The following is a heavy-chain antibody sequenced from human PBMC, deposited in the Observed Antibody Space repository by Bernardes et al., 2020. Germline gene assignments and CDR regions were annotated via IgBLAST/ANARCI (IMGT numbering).Heavy chain of an antibody. CDR1: EFTFSNYA. D-gene: IGHD3-16*01. CDR3: ARWGRVTSDH. Sequence: GGSLRLSCVASEFTFSNYAMNWVRQAPGKGLEWVSTITDSGATTYYADSVKGRFTISRDNSKNTVYLQMNSLRAEDTAIYYCARWGRVTSDHWGQGTLVTVSS. J-gene: IGHJ5*02. CDR2: ITDSGATT. V-gene: IGHV3-23*01.